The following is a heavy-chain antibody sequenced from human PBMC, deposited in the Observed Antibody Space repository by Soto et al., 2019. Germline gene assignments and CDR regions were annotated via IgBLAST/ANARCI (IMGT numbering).Heavy chain of an antibody. D-gene: IGHD6-13*01. CDR1: GYTFTSYG. V-gene: IGHV1-18*04. CDR2: ISAYNGNT. Sequence: ASVKVACKASGYTFTSYGISWVRQAPGQGLEWMGWISAYNGNTNYAQKLQGRVTMTTDTSTSTAYMELRSLRSDDTAVYYCARKDSSSWYGNWFDPWGQGTLVTVSS. CDR3: ARKDSSSWYGNWFDP. J-gene: IGHJ5*02.